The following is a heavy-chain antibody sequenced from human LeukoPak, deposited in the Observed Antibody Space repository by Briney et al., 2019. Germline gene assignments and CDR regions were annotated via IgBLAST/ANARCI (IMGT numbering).Heavy chain of an antibody. CDR2: ISTYNGNT. V-gene: IGHV1-18*01. J-gene: IGHJ4*02. CDR1: GYIFTNYD. Sequence: ASVKVSCKDAGYIFTNYDISWVRQAPGQGLEWMGWISTYNGNTDYGEKFQDRVTMTTDTSTSTAYMDLRSLRSDDTAVYYCARDNNGRNYQEARFAYWGQRALVTVSS. D-gene: IGHD1-7*01. CDR3: ARDNNGRNYQEARFAY.